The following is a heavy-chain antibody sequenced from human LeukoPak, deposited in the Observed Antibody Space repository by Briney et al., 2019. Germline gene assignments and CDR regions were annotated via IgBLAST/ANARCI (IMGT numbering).Heavy chain of an antibody. CDR2: IYPGDSDT. J-gene: IGHJ3*02. V-gene: IGHV5-51*01. D-gene: IGHD3-22*01. CDR1: GYSFTSYW. CDR3: ARGPRRTYYYDSSGSLNI. Sequence: GESLKISCKGSGYSFTSYWIGWVRQMPGKGLEWMGIIYPGDSDTRYSPSFQGQVTISADKSISTAYLQWSSLKASDTAMYYCARGPRRTYYYDSSGSLNIWGQGTMVTVSS.